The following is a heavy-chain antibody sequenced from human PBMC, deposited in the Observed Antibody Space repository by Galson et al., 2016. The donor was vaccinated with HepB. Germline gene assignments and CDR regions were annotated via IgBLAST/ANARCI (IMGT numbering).Heavy chain of an antibody. CDR3: ARDMESSIWPGWFDP. D-gene: IGHD6-13*01. J-gene: IGHJ5*02. CDR1: GGSTNSYY. CDR2: IYSSGHT. V-gene: IGHV4-4*07. Sequence: ETLSLTCTVSGGSTNSYYWSWIRQSVGKGLEWIGRIYSSGHTNHNPSLKSRATMSVDRSKKQVSLEVSSVTAADTAVYYCARDMESSIWPGWFDPWGQGILVTVSS.